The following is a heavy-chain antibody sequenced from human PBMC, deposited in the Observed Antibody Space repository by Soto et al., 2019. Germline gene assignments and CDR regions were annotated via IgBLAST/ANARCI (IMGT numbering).Heavy chain of an antibody. CDR1: GFTFSSYA. D-gene: IGHD1-7*01. CDR3: ARDGWNWNYALDY. Sequence: QVQLVESGGGVVQPGRSLRLSCAASGFTFSSYAMHWVRQAPGKGLEWVAVISYDGSNKYYADSMKGRFTISRDNSYNTLYLQMNSLRAEDTAVYYCARDGWNWNYALDYWGQGTLVTVSS. J-gene: IGHJ4*02. V-gene: IGHV3-30-3*01. CDR2: ISYDGSNK.